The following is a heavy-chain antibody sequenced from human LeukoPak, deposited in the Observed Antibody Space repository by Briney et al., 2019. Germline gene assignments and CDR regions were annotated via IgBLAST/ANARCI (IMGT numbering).Heavy chain of an antibody. CDR3: ARVTTSSWGAFDI. CDR1: GYTFTGYY. CDR2: INPNSGGT. D-gene: IGHD6-13*01. V-gene: IGHV1-2*02. Sequence: ASVKVSCKASGYTFTGYYMHWVRQAPGQGLEWMGWINPNSGGTNYAQKFQGRVTMTRDTSISTAYMELSRLRSDDTAVYYCARVTTSSWGAFDIWGQGTMVTVSS. J-gene: IGHJ3*02.